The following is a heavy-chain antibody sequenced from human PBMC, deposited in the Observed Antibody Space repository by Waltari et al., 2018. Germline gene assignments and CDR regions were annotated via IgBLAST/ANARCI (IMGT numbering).Heavy chain of an antibody. CDR3: ARDFYCSDGRCTDY. D-gene: IGHD2-15*01. CDR2: SSYGSDYS. Sequence: EVQLVESGGGLVQPGGSLRLSCVVPGLTFRSYSMNWVRQAPGKGLEWVSASSYGSDYSYYADSVKGRFTISRDNAKNSLYLQMNRLRTDDTAVYYCARDFYCSDGRCTDYWGQGTLVPVSS. J-gene: IGHJ4*02. CDR1: GLTFRSYS. V-gene: IGHV3-21*01.